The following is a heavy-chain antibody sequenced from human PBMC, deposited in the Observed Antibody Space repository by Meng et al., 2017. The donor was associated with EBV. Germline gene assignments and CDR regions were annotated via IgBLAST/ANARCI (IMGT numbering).Heavy chain of an antibody. CDR1: GYTFTGYY. CDR3: ARVFPVHRGGSGSYRWFDP. D-gene: IGHD3-10*01. CDR2: INPNSGGT. Sequence: QVQLVQSGAEVKKPXXXXXXXCKGSGYTFTGYYMPWVRQAPGQGLEWMGWINPNSGGTNYNPSLKSRVTISVDTSKNQFSLKLSSVTAADTAVYYCARVFPVHRGGSGSYRWFDPWGQGTLVTVSS. V-gene: IGHV1-2*02. J-gene: IGHJ5*02.